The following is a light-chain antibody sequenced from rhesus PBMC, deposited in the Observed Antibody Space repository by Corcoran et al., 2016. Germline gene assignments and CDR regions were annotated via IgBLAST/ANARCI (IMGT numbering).Light chain of an antibody. CDR3: SSYAGSNTFL. J-gene: IGLJ2*01. CDR2: EVS. Sequence: QAALTQPRSVSGSPGQSVTISCTGISSYIGGYNYVSWYQQHPGTAPKLMIYEVSKRPSGVSDRFSGSKSGNTASLTISGLQAEDEADYYCSSYAGSNTFLFGGGTRLTVL. V-gene: IGLV2-32*02. CDR1: SSYIGGYNY.